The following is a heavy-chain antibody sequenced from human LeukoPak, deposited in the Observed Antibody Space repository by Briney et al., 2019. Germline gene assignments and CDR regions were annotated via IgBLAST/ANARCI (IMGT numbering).Heavy chain of an antibody. CDR1: GGTFSSYA. D-gene: IGHD3-3*01. J-gene: IGHJ4*02. CDR3: ARASDYDFWSGYFDY. V-gene: IGHV1-69*13. Sequence: ASVKVSCQASGGTFSSYAISWVRQAPGQGLERMGGIIPIFGTANYAQKFQGRVTITADESTSTAYMELSSLRSEDTAVYYCARASDYDFWSGYFDYWGEGTLVTVSS. CDR2: IIPIFGTA.